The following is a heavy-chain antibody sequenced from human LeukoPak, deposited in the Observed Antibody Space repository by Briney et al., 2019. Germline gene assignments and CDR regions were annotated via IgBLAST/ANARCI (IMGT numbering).Heavy chain of an antibody. D-gene: IGHD5-12*01. V-gene: IGHV3-7*01. CDR2: IKQDGSEK. J-gene: IGHJ4*02. CDR3: RYSGYDFDYFDY. CDR1: GSTFSNYA. Sequence: GGSLRLSCAASGSTFSNYAMSWVRQAPGKGLEWVANIKQDGSEKYYVDSVKGRFTISRDNAKNSLYLQMNSLRAEDTAVYYCRYSGYDFDYFDYWGQGTLVTVSS.